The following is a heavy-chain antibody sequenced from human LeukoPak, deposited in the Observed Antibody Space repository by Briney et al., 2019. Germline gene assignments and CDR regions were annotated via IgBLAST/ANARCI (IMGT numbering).Heavy chain of an antibody. CDR2: IKQDGSEK. Sequence: PGGSLRLSCAASGFTFSSYWMSWVRQAPGKGLEWVANIKQDGSEKYYVDSVKGRFTISRDNAKNSLYLQMNSLRAEDTAVYYCARSGTYGSGSYPFYYYYYYMDVWGKGTTVTVSS. CDR3: ARSGTYGSGSYPFYYYYYYMDV. V-gene: IGHV3-7*01. CDR1: GFTFSSYW. D-gene: IGHD3-10*01. J-gene: IGHJ6*03.